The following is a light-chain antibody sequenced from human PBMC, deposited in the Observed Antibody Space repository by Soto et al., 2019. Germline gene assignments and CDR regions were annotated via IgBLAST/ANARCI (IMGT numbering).Light chain of an antibody. V-gene: IGLV3-21*02. CDR1: KIGSKS. CDR2: DDS. CDR3: QVWDSSSDHYV. Sequence: SYDLAQSPSVSVAPGQTARITCGGNKIGSKSVHWYQQKPGQAPVLVVYDDSARPSGIPERFSGSNSGNTATLTISGAEAGDEADYYCQVWDSSSDHYVFGTGTKVTV. J-gene: IGLJ1*01.